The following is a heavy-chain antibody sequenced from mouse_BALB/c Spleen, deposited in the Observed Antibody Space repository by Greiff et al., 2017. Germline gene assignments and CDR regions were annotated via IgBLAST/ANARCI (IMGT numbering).Heavy chain of an antibody. CDR3: ARGGNPAWFAY. CDR1: GYSITSDYA. Sequence: EVKLEESGPGLVKPSQSLSLTCTVTGYSITSDYAWNWIRQFPGNKLEWMGYISYSGSTSYNPSLKSRISITRDTSKNRFFLQLNSVTTEDTATYYCARGGNPAWFAYWGQGTLVTVSA. CDR2: ISYSGST. V-gene: IGHV3-2*02. D-gene: IGHD2-1*01. J-gene: IGHJ3*01.